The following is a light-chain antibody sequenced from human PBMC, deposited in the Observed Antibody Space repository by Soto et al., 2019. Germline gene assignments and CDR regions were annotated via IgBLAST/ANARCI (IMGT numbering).Light chain of an antibody. CDR2: EVS. V-gene: IGLV2-8*01. J-gene: IGLJ2*01. CDR3: ISYAGSNNVV. CDR1: SSDVGGYNY. Sequence: QSALTQPPSASGSPGQSVTISCTGTSSDVGGYNYVSWYQQHPGKAPKLMIYEVSKRPSGVPDRFSGSKSGNTASLTVSGLQAEDEADYCGISYAGSNNVVFGGGTKLTVL.